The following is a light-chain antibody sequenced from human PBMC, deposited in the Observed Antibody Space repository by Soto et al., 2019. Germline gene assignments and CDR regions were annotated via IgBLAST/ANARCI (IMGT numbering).Light chain of an antibody. CDR2: AAS. CDR3: QQYYSTPLT. CDR1: QGISSY. V-gene: IGKV1-8*01. J-gene: IGKJ4*01. Sequence: AIRMTQYPSSLSASTGDRVTITCRASQGISSYLAWYQQKPGKAPKLLIYAASTLQSGVPSRFSGSGSGTDFTLTISSLQAEDVAVYYCQQYYSTPLTFGGGTKVDIK.